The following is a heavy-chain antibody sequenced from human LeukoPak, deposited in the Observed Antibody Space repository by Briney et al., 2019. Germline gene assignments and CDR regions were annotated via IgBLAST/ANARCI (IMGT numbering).Heavy chain of an antibody. J-gene: IGHJ4*02. V-gene: IGHV3-23*01. CDR1: GFTFSRYA. CDR2: ISGSGGST. D-gene: IGHD4-17*01. CDR3: AKERYGDYPFDY. Sequence: GGSLRLSCASSGFTFSRYAMSSARPPPGKGLEGVSAISGSGGSTYYADSVQGRFTISRDNSKNTLYLQMNSLRAEDTAVYYCAKERYGDYPFDYWGQGTLVTVSS.